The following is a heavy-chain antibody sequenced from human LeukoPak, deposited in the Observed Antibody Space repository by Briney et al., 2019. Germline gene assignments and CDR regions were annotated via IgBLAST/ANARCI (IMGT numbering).Heavy chain of an antibody. CDR1: GGTFSSYA. V-gene: IGHV1-69*06. CDR3: ASGMTTVTTRQFDY. Sequence: SVKVSCKASGGTFSSYAISWVRQAPGQGLEWMGGIIPIFGTANYAQKFQGRVTIAADKSTSTAYMELSSLRSEDTAVYYCASGMTTVTTRQFDYWGQGTLVTGSS. D-gene: IGHD4-17*01. J-gene: IGHJ4*02. CDR2: IIPIFGTA.